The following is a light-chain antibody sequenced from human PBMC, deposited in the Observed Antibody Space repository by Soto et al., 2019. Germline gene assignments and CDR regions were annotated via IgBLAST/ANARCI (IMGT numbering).Light chain of an antibody. V-gene: IGLV2-8*01. CDR3: SSYAGSSNV. CDR1: ISDVGGYNY. Sequence: QSALTQPPSASGSPGQSVAISCTGTISDVGGYNYVSWYQQHPGKAPKLMIYEVNKRPSGVPDRFSGSKSVNTASLTVSGLQAEDEAYYYCSSYAGSSNVFGTGTKLTVL. J-gene: IGLJ1*01. CDR2: EVN.